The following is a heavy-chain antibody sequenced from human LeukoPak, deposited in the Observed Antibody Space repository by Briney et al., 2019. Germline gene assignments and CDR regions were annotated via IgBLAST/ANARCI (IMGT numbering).Heavy chain of an antibody. Sequence: PGGSLRLSCAASGFTFRNYWRSWVRKAPGKGLEWVANIKQDGSEKNYVDSVKGRFTISRDNAKNSLYLQMNSLRAEDTAVYYCARDFGDYVFMFDYWGQGTLVTVSS. D-gene: IGHD4-17*01. J-gene: IGHJ4*02. V-gene: IGHV3-7*01. CDR3: ARDFGDYVFMFDY. CDR1: GFTFRNYW. CDR2: IKQDGSEK.